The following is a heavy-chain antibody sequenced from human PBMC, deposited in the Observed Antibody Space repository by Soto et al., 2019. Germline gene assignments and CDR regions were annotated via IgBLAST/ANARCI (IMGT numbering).Heavy chain of an antibody. Sequence: HPGGSLRLSCAASGFSFSSYAMSWVRQAPGKGLEWVSTISPSGANTYYADSVKGRFTISRDNAKNTLFLQMNSLRAEDTAVYYFARDGFCSRTSCSWGYFDYWGQGTLVTVSS. D-gene: IGHD2-2*01. CDR3: ARDGFCSRTSCSWGYFDY. J-gene: IGHJ4*02. CDR1: GFSFSSYA. V-gene: IGHV3-23*01. CDR2: ISPSGANT.